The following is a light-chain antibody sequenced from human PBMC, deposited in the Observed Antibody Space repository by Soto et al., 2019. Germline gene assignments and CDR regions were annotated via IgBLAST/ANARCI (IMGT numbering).Light chain of an antibody. Sequence: QSVLTQPPSVSAAPGQKVTISCSGSSSNIGNNNVFWYQQLPGTAPKLLIYDNDKRPSGIPDRFSGSKSGTSATLGITGLQTGDEADYCATWDRSLSVGVFGGGTHLTVL. J-gene: IGLJ2*01. CDR1: SSNIGNNN. CDR3: ATWDRSLSVGV. V-gene: IGLV1-51*01. CDR2: DND.